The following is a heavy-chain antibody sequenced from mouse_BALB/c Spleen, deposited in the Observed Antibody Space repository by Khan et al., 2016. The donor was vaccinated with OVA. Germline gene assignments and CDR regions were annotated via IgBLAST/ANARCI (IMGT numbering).Heavy chain of an antibody. J-gene: IGHJ2*01. D-gene: IGHD1-1*01. CDR3: ARKDGGDFDY. Sequence: VQLQQSGPELVKPGASVKMSCKASGYSFTGYFMNWVMQSPGKSLEWIGRINPHIGETLYNQKFKGKATLTVDESSSTAHMELRSLASEDSAVYYCARKDGGDFDYWGQGTTVTVSA. CDR1: GYSFTGYF. CDR2: INPHIGET. V-gene: IGHV1-20*02.